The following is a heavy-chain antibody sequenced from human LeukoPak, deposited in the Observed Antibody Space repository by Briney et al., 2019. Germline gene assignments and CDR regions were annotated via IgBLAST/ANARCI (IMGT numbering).Heavy chain of an antibody. D-gene: IGHD3-22*01. Sequence: TGGSLRLSCAASGFTFSSYWMSWVRQAPGKGLEWVANIKQDGSEKYYVDSVKGRFTTSRDNAKNSLYLQMDSLRAEDTAVYYCARDMAYYDSSGYNETDYWGQGTLVTVSS. CDR1: GFTFSSYW. V-gene: IGHV3-7*01. CDR3: ARDMAYYDSSGYNETDY. J-gene: IGHJ4*02. CDR2: IKQDGSEK.